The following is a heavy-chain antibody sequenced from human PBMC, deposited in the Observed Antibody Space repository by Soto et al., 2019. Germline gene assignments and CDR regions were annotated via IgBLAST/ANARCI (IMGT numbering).Heavy chain of an antibody. J-gene: IGHJ4*02. CDR2: INRSGST. CDR1: GGSFSAYY. Sequence: PSETLSLTCAVYGGSFSAYYWSWIRQPPGKGLEWIGEINRSGSTNYNPSLKSRVTISRDTSRNQFSLELNSVTAADTAVYYCARVGDGSILMNGYYFDYWGQGTPVTVSS. D-gene: IGHD3-3*01. CDR3: ARVGDGSILMNGYYFDY. V-gene: IGHV4-34*01.